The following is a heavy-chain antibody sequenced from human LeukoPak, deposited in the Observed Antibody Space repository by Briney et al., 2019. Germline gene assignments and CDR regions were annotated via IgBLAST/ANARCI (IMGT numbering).Heavy chain of an antibody. D-gene: IGHD6-13*01. CDR2: IYYSGST. Sequence: SETLSLTCTVSGGSISSYYWSWIRQPPGKGLEWIGYIYYSGSTNYNPPLKSRVTISVDTSKNQFSLKLSSVTAADTAVYYCARDMEYSSSHWSQGTVVTVSS. CDR3: ARDMEYSSSH. V-gene: IGHV4-59*01. J-gene: IGHJ4*02. CDR1: GGSISSYY.